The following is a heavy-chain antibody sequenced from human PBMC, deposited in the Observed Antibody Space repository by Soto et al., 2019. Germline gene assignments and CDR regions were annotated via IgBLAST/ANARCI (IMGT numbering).Heavy chain of an antibody. D-gene: IGHD1-26*01. Sequence: QVQLVESGGGVVQPGRSLRLSCAASGFTFSSYAMHWVRQAPGKGLEWVAVISYDGSNKYYADSVKGRFTISRXXXXXXXXXQMXSLRAEDTAVYYCASVEWELRIDYWGQGTLVTVSS. V-gene: IGHV3-30-3*01. CDR3: ASVEWELRIDY. CDR2: ISYDGSNK. J-gene: IGHJ4*02. CDR1: GFTFSSYA.